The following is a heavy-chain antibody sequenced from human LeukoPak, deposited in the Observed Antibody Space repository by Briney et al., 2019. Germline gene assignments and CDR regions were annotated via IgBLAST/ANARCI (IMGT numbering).Heavy chain of an antibody. Sequence: GGSLRLSCAASGFTFSSYAMHWVRQAPGKGLEWVAVISYDGSNKYYADSVKGRFTISRDDSKNTLCLQMDGLRFEDAAVYYCARGVALAKPTRHYLYGLDVWGQGTTVAVSS. CDR1: GFTFSSYA. CDR2: ISYDGSNK. CDR3: ARGVALAKPTRHYLYGLDV. D-gene: IGHD5-24*01. V-gene: IGHV3-30-3*01. J-gene: IGHJ6*02.